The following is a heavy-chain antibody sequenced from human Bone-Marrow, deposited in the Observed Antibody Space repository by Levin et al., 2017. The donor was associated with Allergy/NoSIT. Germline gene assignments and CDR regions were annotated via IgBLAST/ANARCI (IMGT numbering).Heavy chain of an antibody. D-gene: IGHD4-23*01. J-gene: IGHJ3*02. V-gene: IGHV3-15*01. CDR3: TTYYKIEDGYGGPVDAFDI. Sequence: KSGGSLRLSCAASGFTFSNAWMNWVRQAPGKGLEWVGHIKRKSDDGTRDYAAPVKGRFTISRDDSKNTLYLQMNSLKTEDTAVYYCTTYYKIEDGYGGPVDAFDIWGQGTMVIVSS. CDR1: GFTFSNAW. CDR2: IKRKSDDGTR.